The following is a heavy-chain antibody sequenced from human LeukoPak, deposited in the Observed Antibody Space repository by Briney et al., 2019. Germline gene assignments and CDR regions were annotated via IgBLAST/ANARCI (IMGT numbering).Heavy chain of an antibody. V-gene: IGHV4-30-2*01. D-gene: IGHD5-18*01. Sequence: SQTLSLTCAVSGGSIGSGGYSWSWIRQPPGKGLEWIGYIYHSGSTYYNPSLKSRVTISVDRSKNQFSLKLSSVTAADTAVYYCARVYSYGYSYYFDYWGQGTLVTVSS. J-gene: IGHJ4*02. CDR2: IYHSGST. CDR1: GGSIGSGGYS. CDR3: ARVYSYGYSYYFDY.